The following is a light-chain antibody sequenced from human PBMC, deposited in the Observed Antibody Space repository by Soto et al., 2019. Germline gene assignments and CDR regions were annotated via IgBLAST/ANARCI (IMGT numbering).Light chain of an antibody. V-gene: IGKV1-5*03. Sequence: DIQMTQSPSPLSASVGDRVTITCRASQSISSWLAWYQQKPGKAPKLLIYKASSLESGVPSRFSGSGSGTEFTLTISSLQPDDFATYYCQQYNSYPLTFRGGTKVEIK. CDR1: QSISSW. CDR3: QQYNSYPLT. J-gene: IGKJ4*01. CDR2: KAS.